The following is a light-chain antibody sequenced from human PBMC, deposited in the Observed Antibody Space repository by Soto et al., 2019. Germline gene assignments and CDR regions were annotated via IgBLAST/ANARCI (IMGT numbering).Light chain of an antibody. Sequence: DIQMTQSPSSLSAYVGDRVTITCRASQTIRSYLNWYQQKPGNAPKLLIYDASSLQTGVPSRFSGSGSGTDFTLTIGSLQPEDFATYYCQQSFYMPPTFGQGTKVDIK. V-gene: IGKV1-39*01. CDR3: QQSFYMPPT. CDR2: DAS. J-gene: IGKJ1*01. CDR1: QTIRSY.